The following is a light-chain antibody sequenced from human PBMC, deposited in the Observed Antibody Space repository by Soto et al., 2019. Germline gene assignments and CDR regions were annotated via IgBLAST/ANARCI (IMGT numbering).Light chain of an antibody. CDR1: QGISSD. CDR2: DAS. V-gene: IGKV1-27*01. J-gene: IGKJ4*01. CDR3: QNYNNVPLT. Sequence: DIQMTQSPSSLSASVGDRVTIICRASQGISSDLAWYQQKPGKVPKLLIYDASTLQSGVPSRFSGNGSGTDFTLTISSLQPEDVATYYCQNYNNVPLTFGGGTKVEIK.